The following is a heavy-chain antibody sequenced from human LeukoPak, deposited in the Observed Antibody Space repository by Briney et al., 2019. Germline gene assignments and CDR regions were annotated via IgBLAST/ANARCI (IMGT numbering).Heavy chain of an antibody. D-gene: IGHD6-13*01. CDR3: ARDSSSWYFCAFDI. CDR1: GFTFSSYW. Sequence: PRGSLRLSCAASGFTFSSYWMSWVRQAPGKGLEWVANIKQDGSEKYYVDSVKGRFTISRDNAKNSLYLQMNSLRAEDTAVYYCARDSSSWYFCAFDIWGQGTMVTVSS. J-gene: IGHJ3*02. CDR2: IKQDGSEK. V-gene: IGHV3-7*01.